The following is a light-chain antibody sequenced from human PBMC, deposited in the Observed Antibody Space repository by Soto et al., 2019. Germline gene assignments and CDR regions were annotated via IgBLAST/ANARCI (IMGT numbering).Light chain of an antibody. J-gene: IGLJ1*01. CDR3: SSYTSSNTFYV. CDR2: QVS. V-gene: IGLV2-14*01. Sequence: QSVLTQRASVSGAPGQAVTISCTGTSSDVGGYYYVSWYQHHPGKAPKLMIYQVSNRPSGVSNRFSGSKSGNTASLTISGLQAEDEADYYCSSYTSSNTFYVFGTGTKVTV. CDR1: SSDVGGYYY.